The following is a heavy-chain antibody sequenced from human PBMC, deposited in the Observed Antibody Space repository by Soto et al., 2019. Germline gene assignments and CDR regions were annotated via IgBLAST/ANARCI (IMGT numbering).Heavy chain of an antibody. V-gene: IGHV3-7*03. CDR1: GFTFSSYW. CDR2: IKQDGSEK. CDR3: ARVGLTGYFYYYYYGMDV. Sequence: GGSLRLSCAASGFTFSSYWMSWVRQAPGKGLEWVANIKQDGSEKYYVDSVKGRFTISRDNAKNSLYLQMNSLRAEDTAVYYCARVGLTGYFYYYYYGMDVWGQGTTVT. J-gene: IGHJ6*02. D-gene: IGHD3-9*01.